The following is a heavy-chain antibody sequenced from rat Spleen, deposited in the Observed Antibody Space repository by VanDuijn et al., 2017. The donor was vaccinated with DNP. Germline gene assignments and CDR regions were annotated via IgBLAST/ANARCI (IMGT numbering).Heavy chain of an antibody. V-gene: IGHV5-29*01. J-gene: IGHJ3*01. Sequence: EVQLVESGGGLVQPGRSLKLSCAASGFTFSNYGMAWVRQTPTKGLEWVATISHDDSGTYYRDSVKGRFTISRDNAKNTLYLQMDSLRSEDTATYYCATSDSYGFAYWGQGTLVTVST. D-gene: IGHD1-2*01. CDR2: ISHDDSGT. CDR3: ATSDSYGFAY. CDR1: GFTFSNYG.